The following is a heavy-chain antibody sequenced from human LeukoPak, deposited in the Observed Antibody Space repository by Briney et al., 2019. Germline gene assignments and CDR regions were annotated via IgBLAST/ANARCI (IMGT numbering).Heavy chain of an antibody. J-gene: IGHJ3*02. CDR3: AREGVLGSPLRYFDWLLNPNADAFDI. CDR1: GGSISSSSYY. CDR2: IYYSGST. D-gene: IGHD3-9*01. Sequence: PSETLSLTCTVSGGSISSSSYYWGWIRQPPGKGLEWIGSIYYSGSTYYNPSLKSRVTISVDTSKNQFSLKLSSVTAADTAVYYCAREGVLGSPLRYFDWLLNPNADAFDIWGQGTMVTVSS. V-gene: IGHV4-39*07.